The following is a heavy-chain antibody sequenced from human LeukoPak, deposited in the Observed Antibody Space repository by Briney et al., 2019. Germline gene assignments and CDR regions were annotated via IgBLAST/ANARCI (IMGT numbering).Heavy chain of an antibody. Sequence: PGGSLRLSCAASGFTFNRYAMAWVRQAPGKGLEWVSAISGSGGNTYYADSVKGRFTISRDNSKNTLYLQMNSLRAEDTAVYYCAKDYYDSRPRYFDYWGQGTLVTVSS. V-gene: IGHV3-23*01. CDR3: AKDYYDSRPRYFDY. D-gene: IGHD3-22*01. CDR2: ISGSGGNT. J-gene: IGHJ4*02. CDR1: GFTFNRYA.